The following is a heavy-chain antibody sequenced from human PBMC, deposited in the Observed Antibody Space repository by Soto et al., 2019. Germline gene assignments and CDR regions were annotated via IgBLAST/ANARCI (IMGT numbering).Heavy chain of an antibody. V-gene: IGHV1-69*06. Sequence: QVQLVQSGAEVKKPGSSVKVSCKASGGTLSSYAISWVRQAPGQGLEWMGGIIPIFGTANYAQKFQGRVTITADKSTSTAYMELSSLRSEDTAVYYCARVLCSSTSCYYYYYGMDVWGQGTTVTVSS. CDR3: ARVLCSSTSCYYYYYGMDV. CDR1: GGTLSSYA. CDR2: IIPIFGTA. J-gene: IGHJ6*02. D-gene: IGHD2-2*01.